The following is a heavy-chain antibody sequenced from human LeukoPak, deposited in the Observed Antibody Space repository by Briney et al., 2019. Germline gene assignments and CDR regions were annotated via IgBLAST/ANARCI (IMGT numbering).Heavy chain of an antibody. CDR3: ARAVPAAHFDY. Sequence: SVKVSCTASGGTFSSYAISWVRPAPGQGLEWMGGIIPIFGTANYAQKFQGRVTITADESTSTAYTELSSLRSEDTAVYYCARAVPAAHFDYWGQGTLVTDSS. CDR1: GGTFSSYA. V-gene: IGHV1-69*01. CDR2: IIPIFGTA. J-gene: IGHJ4*02. D-gene: IGHD2-2*01.